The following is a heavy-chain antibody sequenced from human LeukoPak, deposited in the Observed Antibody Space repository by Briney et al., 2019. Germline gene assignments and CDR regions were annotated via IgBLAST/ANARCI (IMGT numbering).Heavy chain of an antibody. Sequence: PGGSLRLSCAASGSTFSSYAMHWVRQAPGKGLEYVSAISSNGGSTYYANSVKGRFTIFRDNSKDTLYLQMGSLRAEDMAVYYCARSYSGSWYEHFDYWGQGTLVTVSS. J-gene: IGHJ4*02. CDR2: ISSNGGST. CDR1: GSTFSSYA. CDR3: ARSYSGSWYEHFDY. V-gene: IGHV3-64*01. D-gene: IGHD6-13*01.